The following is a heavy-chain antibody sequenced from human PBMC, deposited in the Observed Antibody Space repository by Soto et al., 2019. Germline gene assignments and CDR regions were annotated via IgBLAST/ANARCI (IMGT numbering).Heavy chain of an antibody. CDR1: GFTFSSYG. J-gene: IGHJ4*02. D-gene: IGHD6-13*01. CDR3: AKDLTPRYSSSWFKTTNYFDY. V-gene: IGHV3-30*18. Sequence: QVQLVESGGGVVQPGRSLRLSCAASGFTFSSYGMHWVRQAPGKGLEWVAVISYDGSNKYYADSVKGRFTISRDNSKHTLYLQMNSLRAEDTAVYYCAKDLTPRYSSSWFKTTNYFDYWGQGTLVTVSS. CDR2: ISYDGSNK.